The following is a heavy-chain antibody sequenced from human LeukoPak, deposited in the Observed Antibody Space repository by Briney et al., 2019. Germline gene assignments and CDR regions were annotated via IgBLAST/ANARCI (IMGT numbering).Heavy chain of an antibody. J-gene: IGHJ6*02. Sequence: ASVKVSCKVSGYTLTELSMHWVRQAPGKGLEWMGGFDPEDGETIYAQKFQGRVTMTEDTSTDTAYMELSSLRSEDTAVYYCATLQFGELLSPIWYYGMDVWGQGTLVTVSS. CDR1: GYTLTELS. D-gene: IGHD3-10*01. CDR3: ATLQFGELLSPIWYYGMDV. CDR2: FDPEDGET. V-gene: IGHV1-24*01.